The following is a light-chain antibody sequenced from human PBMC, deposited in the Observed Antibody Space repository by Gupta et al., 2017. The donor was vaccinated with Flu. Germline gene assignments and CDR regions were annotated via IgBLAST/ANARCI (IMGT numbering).Light chain of an antibody. Sequence: GSSSDLGAYNYFSCFQQHPCKAPKLISYDVRNRPAGVPDLFSGSKSDNTASLTVSGLQAEDDADYYCSAFADGRYVFGTGTKVTVL. CDR1: SSDLGAYNY. J-gene: IGLJ1*01. V-gene: IGLV2-8*01. CDR2: DVR. CDR3: SAFADGRYV.